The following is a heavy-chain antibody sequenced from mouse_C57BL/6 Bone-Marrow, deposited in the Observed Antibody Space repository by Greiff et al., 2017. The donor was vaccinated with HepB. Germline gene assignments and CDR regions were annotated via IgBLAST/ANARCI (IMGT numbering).Heavy chain of an antibody. J-gene: IGHJ2*01. CDR1: GYTFTSYW. CDR3: ARADHHTYSTGGRDY. Sequence: VQLQQPGAELVRPGSSVKLSCKASGYTFTSYWMDWVNQRPGQGLEWIGNIYPSDSETHYNQKFKDKATLTVDKSSSTAYMQLSSLTSEDSAVYYCARADHHTYSTGGRDYWGQGTTLTVSS. V-gene: IGHV1-61*01. CDR2: IYPSDSET. D-gene: IGHD5-1-1*01.